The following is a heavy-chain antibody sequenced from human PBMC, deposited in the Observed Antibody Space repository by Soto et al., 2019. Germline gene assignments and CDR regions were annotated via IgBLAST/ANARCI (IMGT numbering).Heavy chain of an antibody. Sequence: GGSLRLSCAASGFTFSSYAMHWVRQAPGKGLEWVAVISYDGSNKYYADSVKGRFTISRDNSKNTLYLQMNSLRAEDTAVYYSAREPPTKIRYFDYWGQGT. J-gene: IGHJ4*02. D-gene: IGHD3-3*01. CDR3: AREPPTKIRYFDY. CDR1: GFTFSSYA. V-gene: IGHV3-30-3*01. CDR2: ISYDGSNK.